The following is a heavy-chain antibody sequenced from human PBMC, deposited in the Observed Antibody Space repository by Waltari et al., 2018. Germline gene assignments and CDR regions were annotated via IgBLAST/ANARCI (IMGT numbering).Heavy chain of an antibody. D-gene: IGHD3-10*01. CDR3: ARRITMARDAFDI. J-gene: IGHJ3*02. CDR2: IYYSGST. Sequence: QLQLQESGPGLVTPSETLSLTCTVSGGSISSSSYYWGWIRQPPGKGLEWIGSIYYSGSTYYNPSLKSRVTISVDTSKNQFSLKLSSVTAADTAVYYCARRITMARDAFDIWGQGTMVTVSS. V-gene: IGHV4-39*01. CDR1: GGSISSSSYY.